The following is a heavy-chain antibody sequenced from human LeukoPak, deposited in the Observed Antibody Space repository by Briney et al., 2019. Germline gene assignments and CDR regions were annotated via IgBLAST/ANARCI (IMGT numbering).Heavy chain of an antibody. V-gene: IGHV4-34*01. Sequence: PSETLSLTCAVYGGSFSGYYWSWIRQPPGKGLEWIGSIYYSGSTYYNPSLKSRVTISVDTSKNQFSLKLSSVTAADTAVYYCAREEYSYGYFDYWGQGTLVTVSS. CDR2: IYYSGST. D-gene: IGHD5-18*01. CDR1: GGSFSGYY. J-gene: IGHJ4*02. CDR3: AREEYSYGYFDY.